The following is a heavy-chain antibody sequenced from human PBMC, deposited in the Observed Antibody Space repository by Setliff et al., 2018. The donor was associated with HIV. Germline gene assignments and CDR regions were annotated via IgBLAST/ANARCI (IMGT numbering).Heavy chain of an antibody. V-gene: IGHV3-30*18. CDR2: TSHDGTNK. D-gene: IGHD2-8*01. CDR1: GFTFSSYG. J-gene: IGHJ4*02. CDR3: AKDQGMAYYSSLDY. Sequence: GESPKISCVASGFTFSSYGMHWVRQAPGKGLEWVAVTSHDGTNKYYGDSVKGRFTISRDNSKNTLYVQIDSLRVEDTAVCYCAKDQGMAYYSSLDYWGQGTLVTVSS.